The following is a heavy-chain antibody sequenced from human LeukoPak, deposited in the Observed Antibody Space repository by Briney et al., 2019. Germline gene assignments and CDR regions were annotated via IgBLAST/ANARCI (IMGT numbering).Heavy chain of an antibody. CDR3: ARHGQYCSSTSCYDYYYYYYMDV. J-gene: IGHJ6*03. D-gene: IGHD2-2*01. CDR1: GGSFSGDF. CDR2: INHGGST. Sequence: PSETLSLTCAVYGGSFSGDFWSWIRQSPGKGLEWIGEINHGGSTTYNPSLKSRVTISVDTSKNQFSLKLSSVTAADTAVHYCARHGQYCSSTSCYDYYYYYYMDVWGKGTTVTISS. V-gene: IGHV4-34*01.